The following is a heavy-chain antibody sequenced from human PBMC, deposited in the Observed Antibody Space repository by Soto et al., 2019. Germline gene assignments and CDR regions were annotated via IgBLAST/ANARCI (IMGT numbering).Heavy chain of an antibody. V-gene: IGHV3-21*01. CDR1: GFNFISHS. CDR3: ARDFGPDSPRRLRHLDWVPPPPIYYMDV. CDR2: ISSSSSYI. J-gene: IGHJ6*03. Sequence: GGSLRLPCAACGFNFISHSMNWVRQAPGKGLEWVSSISSSSSYIYYADSVKGRFTISRDNAKNSLYLQMNSLRAEDTAVYYCARDFGPDSPRRLRHLDWVPPPPIYYMDVWGKGTTVTVSS. D-gene: IGHD3-9*01.